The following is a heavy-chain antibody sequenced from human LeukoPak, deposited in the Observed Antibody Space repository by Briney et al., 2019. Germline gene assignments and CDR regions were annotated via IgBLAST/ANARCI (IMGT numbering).Heavy chain of an antibody. D-gene: IGHD3-9*01. J-gene: IGHJ4*02. Sequence: ASVKVSCKASGYTFTSYGISWVRQAPGQGLEWMGWISAYNGNTNYAQKLQGRVTMTTDTSTSTAYMELRGLRSDDTAVYYCARAYDILTGYPNYFDYWGQGTLVTVSS. V-gene: IGHV1-18*01. CDR2: ISAYNGNT. CDR1: GYTFTSYG. CDR3: ARAYDILTGYPNYFDY.